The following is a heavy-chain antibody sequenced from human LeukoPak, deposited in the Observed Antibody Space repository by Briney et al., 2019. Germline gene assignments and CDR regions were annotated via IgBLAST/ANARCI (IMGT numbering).Heavy chain of an antibody. J-gene: IGHJ4*02. CDR3: ARDNGGSYPDY. Sequence: GASVKVSCKASGYTFTDYYMHWVRQAPAQGLEWMGWINPNSGGANYAQKFQGRVTMTRDTSISTAYMELSRLRSDDTAVYYCARDNGGSYPDYWGQGTLVTVSS. V-gene: IGHV1-2*02. D-gene: IGHD1-26*01. CDR2: INPNSGGA. CDR1: GYTFTDYY.